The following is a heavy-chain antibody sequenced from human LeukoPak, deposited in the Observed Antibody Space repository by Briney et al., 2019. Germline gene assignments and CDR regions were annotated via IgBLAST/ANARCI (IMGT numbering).Heavy chain of an antibody. CDR1: VFTFSTYN. CDR3: VRGEAYSTTWFVGDLFDY. D-gene: IGHD6-13*01. J-gene: IGHJ4*02. V-gene: IGHV3-48*02. CDR2: ITSSGGTI. Sequence: GGSLRLSCAASVFTFSTYNMNWVRQAPGKGLEWISYITSSGGTIYYADSVKGRFTISRDNAKNSLYLQMNSLRDEDTAVYYCVRGEAYSTTWFVGDLFDYWGQGALVTVSS.